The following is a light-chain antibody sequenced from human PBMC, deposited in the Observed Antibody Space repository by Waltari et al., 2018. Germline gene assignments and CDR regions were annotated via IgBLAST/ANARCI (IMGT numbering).Light chain of an antibody. Sequence: SYVLTQPPSVSVAPGQTARITCGGNNIGSKSVHWYQQKPGQAPVLVVYDDSDRPSGIPGRFSGSNSGNTATLTISRVEAVDEADYYCQVWDSSSDHPYVFGTGTKVTVL. CDR3: QVWDSSSDHPYV. CDR1: NIGSKS. J-gene: IGLJ1*01. V-gene: IGLV3-21*02. CDR2: DDS.